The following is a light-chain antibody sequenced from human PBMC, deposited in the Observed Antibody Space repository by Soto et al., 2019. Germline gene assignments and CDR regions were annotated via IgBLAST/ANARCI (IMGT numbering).Light chain of an antibody. CDR2: DTS. Sequence: EIVLTHSPATLSLSPGGRATLSCRASQSVSSYLAWYQQTPGQAPRLLIYDTSNRATGIPARFSGSGSGTDFPLTISSLEPEDFAVYYCQQRSSAITFGQGTRLEIK. V-gene: IGKV3-11*01. CDR3: QQRSSAIT. CDR1: QSVSSY. J-gene: IGKJ5*01.